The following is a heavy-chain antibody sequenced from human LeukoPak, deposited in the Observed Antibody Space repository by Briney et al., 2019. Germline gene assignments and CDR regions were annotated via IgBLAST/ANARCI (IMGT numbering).Heavy chain of an antibody. Sequence: PGGSLRLSCAASGFTLSIHNMNWVRLAPGKGPEWLSFIGSSSSATSYADSVRGRFTISRDNVEKSLFLQMDSLRAEDTAVYYCVRAFPPQTADQIFDYWGQGSLVTVSS. V-gene: IGHV3-48*01. J-gene: IGHJ4*02. D-gene: IGHD2/OR15-2a*01. CDR1: GFTLSIHN. CDR3: VRAFPPQTADQIFDY. CDR2: IGSSSSAT.